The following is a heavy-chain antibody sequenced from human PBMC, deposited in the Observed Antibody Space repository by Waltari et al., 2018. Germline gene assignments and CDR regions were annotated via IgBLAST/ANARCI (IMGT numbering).Heavy chain of an antibody. V-gene: IGHV4-4*07. D-gene: IGHD2-2*01. CDR2: IYSSGTT. CDR3: ARMGSTRRHSSRDIMDV. J-gene: IGHJ6*02. CDR1: DGSINNYY. Sequence: QVQLQESGPGLVKPSETLSLTCTVSDGSINNYYWSWIRQPAGKGLEWIGRIYSSGTTDYNPSLTSRVTMLVDTSKNQFSLKLSSVTAADTAVYYCARMGSTRRHSSRDIMDVWGQGASVTVS.